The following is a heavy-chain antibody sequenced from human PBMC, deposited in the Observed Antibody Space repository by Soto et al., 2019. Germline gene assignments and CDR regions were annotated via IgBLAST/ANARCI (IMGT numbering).Heavy chain of an antibody. CDR2: ISADGNSK. CDR1: GFTFRNYA. D-gene: IGHD3-16*01. V-gene: IGHV3-30-3*01. CDR3: ARDPQGAYCYIDY. J-gene: IGHJ4*02. Sequence: QVQLVESGGGVVQPGRSLRLSCAASGFTFRNYAMHWVRQAPGKGLEWVAIISADGNSKHYADSVKGRFTISRDSSRNTRFLQMCNLGVEDTAVYYCARDPQGAYCYIDYWGQGTPVTVSS.